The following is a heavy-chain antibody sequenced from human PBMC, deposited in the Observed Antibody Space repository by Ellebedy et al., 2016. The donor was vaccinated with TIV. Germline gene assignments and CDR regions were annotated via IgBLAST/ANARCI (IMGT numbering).Heavy chain of an antibody. V-gene: IGHV1-2*02. D-gene: IGHD6-19*01. J-gene: IGHJ4*02. Sequence: AASVKVSCKAYGYSFTGYYIHWVRQAPGQGLEWMGWINPKSGDTNYAQKFQGRVTMTRDTSISTAYMELRRLRYDDTAVFYCAREPIAVAASFDHWGQGTLVTVSS. CDR3: AREPIAVAASFDH. CDR1: GYSFTGYY. CDR2: INPKSGDT.